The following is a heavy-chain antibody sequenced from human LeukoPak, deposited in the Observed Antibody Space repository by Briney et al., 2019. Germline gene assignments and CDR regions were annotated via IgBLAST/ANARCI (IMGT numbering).Heavy chain of an antibody. V-gene: IGHV3-7*01. CDR2: IKYDRSEI. D-gene: IGHD3-9*01. CDR1: GFTFSNAW. J-gene: IGHJ3*02. Sequence: GGSLRLSCAASGFTFSNAWMSWVRQAPGKGLEWVANIKYDRSEIYYVDSVKGRFTISRDNVKNSLVLQMNSLRAEDTAVYYCVRDILTGWAFDIWGQGTMVTVSS. CDR3: VRDILTGWAFDI.